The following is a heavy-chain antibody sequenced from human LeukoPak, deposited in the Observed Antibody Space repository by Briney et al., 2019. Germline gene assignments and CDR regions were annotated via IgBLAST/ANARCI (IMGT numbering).Heavy chain of an antibody. CDR2: ITSSSSYI. Sequence: GGSLRLSCAASGFTLSSYTMNWVRQAPGKGPEWVSSITSSSSYIYYADSVKGRFTISRDNARNSLYLQMNSLRAEDTAVYFCASYIVGPTLDYWGQGTLVTVSS. D-gene: IGHD1-26*01. V-gene: IGHV3-21*01. CDR3: ASYIVGPTLDY. CDR1: GFTLSSYT. J-gene: IGHJ4*02.